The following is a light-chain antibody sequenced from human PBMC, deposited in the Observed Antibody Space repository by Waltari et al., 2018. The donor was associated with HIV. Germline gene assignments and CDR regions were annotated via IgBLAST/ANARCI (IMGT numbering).Light chain of an antibody. J-gene: IGKJ2*01. V-gene: IGKV3-20*01. CDR2: GTS. Sequence: EIVLTQSPDTLSLSPGERATLSCSASQSVGSTFLAWYQQNPGQAPRLLVDGTSRRATGIPDRFSGSGSWTDFTLAISRLEPEDFAVYYCQQYGDSPMYTFGQGTRLDIK. CDR1: QSVGSTF. CDR3: QQYGDSPMYT.